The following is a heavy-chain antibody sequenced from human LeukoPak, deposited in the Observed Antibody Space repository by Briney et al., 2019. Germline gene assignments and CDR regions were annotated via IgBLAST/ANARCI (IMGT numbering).Heavy chain of an antibody. V-gene: IGHV3-7*04. Sequence: GGSLRLSCAASGFTFSSYEMNWVRQAPGKGPEFVATMNRDGSEVAYGNSVRGRFTISRDNAKNSLYLQMYSLRAEDTAVYYCARGIDEWLYLNYWGQGALVTVSS. CDR3: ARGIDEWLYLNY. D-gene: IGHD3-3*01. CDR1: GFTFSSYE. J-gene: IGHJ4*02. CDR2: MNRDGSEV.